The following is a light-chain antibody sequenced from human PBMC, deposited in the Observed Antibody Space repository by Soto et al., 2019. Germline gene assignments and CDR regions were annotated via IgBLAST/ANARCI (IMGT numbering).Light chain of an antibody. CDR2: GNI. J-gene: IGLJ2*01. CDR3: QSYDSSLTVV. CDR1: SSNIGAGYD. V-gene: IGLV1-40*01. Sequence: QSALAQPPSVSGAPGQRVTMSCTGSSSNIGAGYDVHWYQQVPGTAPKLLIYGNINRPSGVPDRFSGSKSGTSASLAITGLQADDEADYYCQSYDSSLTVVFGGGTKLTVL.